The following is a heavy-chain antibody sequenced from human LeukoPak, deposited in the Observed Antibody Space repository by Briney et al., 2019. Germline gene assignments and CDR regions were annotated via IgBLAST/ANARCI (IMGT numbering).Heavy chain of an antibody. D-gene: IGHD3-3*01. CDR1: GFTFNNYG. J-gene: IGHJ3*01. CDR3: AKERVTTIFGVIINAFDV. V-gene: IGHV3-30*02. CDR2: IRYDSSHE. Sequence: PGGSLRLSCAASGFTFNNYGVYWVRQAPGKGLEWVAFIRYDSSHEYYADSMKGRFTISRDNSKNTVYLQMNSLRDEDTAVYYCAKERVTTIFGVIINAFDVWGQGTMVTVSS.